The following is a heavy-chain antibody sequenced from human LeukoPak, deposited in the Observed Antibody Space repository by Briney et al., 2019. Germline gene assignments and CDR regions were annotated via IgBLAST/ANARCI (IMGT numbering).Heavy chain of an antibody. Sequence: ASVKVSCKASEYTFTDYYMHWVRQAPGQGLEWLGWINPKSGVTNYAQEFQGRVTMTRDPSISSAYMELNSLRSDDTAVYYCARDACLVGATNLYYFDHWGQGTLVTVSS. V-gene: IGHV1-2*02. CDR1: EYTFTDYY. CDR2: INPKSGVT. CDR3: ARDACLVGATNLYYFDH. J-gene: IGHJ4*02. D-gene: IGHD1-26*01.